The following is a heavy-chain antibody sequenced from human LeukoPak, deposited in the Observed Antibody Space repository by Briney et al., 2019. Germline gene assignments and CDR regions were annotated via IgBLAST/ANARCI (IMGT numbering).Heavy chain of an antibody. CDR2: INPYSDNT. CDR1: GYTFTSYG. CDR3: ARVVSIAAAWNAFDI. Sequence: ASVTLSCTASGYTFTSYGINWVRQAPGQGLEWMGWINPYSDNTNYVQKLQDRVTMTTDTSTSTAYMELRSLRSDDTAVYYCARVVSIAAAWNAFDIWGQGTMVTVSS. D-gene: IGHD6-13*01. J-gene: IGHJ3*02. V-gene: IGHV1-18*01.